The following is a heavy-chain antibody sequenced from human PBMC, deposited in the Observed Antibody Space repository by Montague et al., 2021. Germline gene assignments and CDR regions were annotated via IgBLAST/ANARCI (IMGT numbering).Heavy chain of an antibody. CDR1: GFTFSSYA. CDR3: ARSLTSGLLAEYFQH. Sequence: SLRLSCAASGFTFSSYAMHWVRQAPGKGLEWVAVISYDGSNKYYADSVKGRFTISRGNSKNTLYLQMNSLRAEDTAVYYCARSLTSGLLAEYFQHWGQGTLVTVSS. D-gene: IGHD6-19*01. V-gene: IGHV3-30-3*01. CDR2: ISYDGSNK. J-gene: IGHJ1*01.